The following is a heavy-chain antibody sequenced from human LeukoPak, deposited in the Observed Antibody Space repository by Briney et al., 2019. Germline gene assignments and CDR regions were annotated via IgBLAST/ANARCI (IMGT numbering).Heavy chain of an antibody. V-gene: IGHV1-69*06. Sequence: GASVKVSCKASGYTFTGYYMHWVRQAPGQGLEWMGGIIPIFGTANYAQKFQGRVTITADKSTSTAYMELSSLRSEDTAVYYCAREGIAAAAPDYWGQGTLVTVSS. D-gene: IGHD6-13*01. J-gene: IGHJ4*02. CDR3: AREGIAAAAPDY. CDR2: IIPIFGTA. CDR1: GYTFTGYY.